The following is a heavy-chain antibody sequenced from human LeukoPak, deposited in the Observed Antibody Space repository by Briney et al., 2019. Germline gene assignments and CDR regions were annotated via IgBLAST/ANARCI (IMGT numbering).Heavy chain of an antibody. J-gene: IGHJ4*02. CDR1: GFTFSSYA. CDR3: ARETKGDYDY. CDR2: IGGSGADT. Sequence: GSLRLSCAASGFTFSSYAMSWVRQAPGKGLESVSAIGGSGADTYYANSVKGRFTISRDNSKNTLDLQMGSLRVEDMAVYYCARETKGDYDYWGQGTLVTVSS. V-gene: IGHV3-64*01. D-gene: IGHD2-21*01.